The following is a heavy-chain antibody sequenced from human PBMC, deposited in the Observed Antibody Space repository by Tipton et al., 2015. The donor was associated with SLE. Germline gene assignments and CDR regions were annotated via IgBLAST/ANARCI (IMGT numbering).Heavy chain of an antibody. CDR3: ARGGLGSDLRGSIYFGY. J-gene: IGHJ4*02. CDR2: IYYSGYT. Sequence: TLSLTCTVSGGSISNYYWSWIRQSPVKGLEFIGYIYYSGYTNYNPSLKSRVTISVDTSKTHISLRLTSVTAADTAVYYCARGGLGSDLRGSIYFGYWGQGTLVTVSS. D-gene: IGHD7-27*01. V-gene: IGHV4-59*01. CDR1: GGSISNYY.